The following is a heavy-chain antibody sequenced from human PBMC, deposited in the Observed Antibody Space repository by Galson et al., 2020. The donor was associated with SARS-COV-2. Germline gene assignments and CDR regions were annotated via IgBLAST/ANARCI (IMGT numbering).Heavy chain of an antibody. CDR1: GFTFSDAW. CDR2: IKRNGDGGTT. J-gene: IGHJ4*02. D-gene: IGHD5-18*01. V-gene: IGHV3-15*01. Sequence: GGSLRLSCAASGFTFSDAWMSWVGQAPGKGLEWVGRIKRNGDGGTTDYAAPVRGRFTISRDDSINTLYLQIDSLKTEDTAVYFCTTSLATARYYFDFWGQGILVTVSS. CDR3: TTSLATARYYFDF.